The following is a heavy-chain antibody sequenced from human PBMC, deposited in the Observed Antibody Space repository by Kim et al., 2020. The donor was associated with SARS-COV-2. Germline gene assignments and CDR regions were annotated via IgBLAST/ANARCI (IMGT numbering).Heavy chain of an antibody. CDR2: IYYSGST. V-gene: IGHV4-59*01. Sequence: SETLSLTCTVSGGSISSYYWSWIRQPPGKGLEWIGYIYYSGSTNYNPSLKSRVTISVDTSKNQFSLKLSSVTAADTAVYYCARSFLGYSSRWAFDHWGQGTLVTVSS. CDR3: ARSFLGYSSRWAFDH. J-gene: IGHJ4*02. CDR1: GGSISSYY. D-gene: IGHD6-13*01.